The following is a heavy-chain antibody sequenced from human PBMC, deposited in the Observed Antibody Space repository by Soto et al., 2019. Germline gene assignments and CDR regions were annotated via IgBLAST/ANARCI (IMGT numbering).Heavy chain of an antibody. CDR2: INYSGST. J-gene: IGHJ5*02. Sequence: QLQLQESGPGLVKPSETLSLTCTVSGGSISSSSYYWGWIRQPPGKGLEWIGTINYSGSTYYHPSLNGRGTISVDTSKNQFSLKVGSVTAADAAIYYCARLPRIQLWLGWLDPWGQGTLVTVSS. D-gene: IGHD5-18*01. CDR1: GGSISSSSYY. CDR3: ARLPRIQLWLGWLDP. V-gene: IGHV4-39*01.